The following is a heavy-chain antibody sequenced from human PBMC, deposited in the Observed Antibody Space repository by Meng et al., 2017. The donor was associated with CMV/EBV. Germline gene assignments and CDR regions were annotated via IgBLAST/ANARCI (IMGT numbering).Heavy chain of an antibody. CDR3: ARAAPDYYDSSGPPDY. Sequence: QGSCQGLGTPPQTLSLTCTVSGGSISSGDYYWSWIRQPPGKGLEWIGYIYYSGSTYYNPSLKSRVTISVDTSKNQFSLKLSSVTAADTAVYYCARAAPDYYDSSGPPDYWGQGTLVTVSS. D-gene: IGHD3-22*01. V-gene: IGHV4-30-4*08. CDR1: GGSISSGDYY. J-gene: IGHJ4*02. CDR2: IYYSGST.